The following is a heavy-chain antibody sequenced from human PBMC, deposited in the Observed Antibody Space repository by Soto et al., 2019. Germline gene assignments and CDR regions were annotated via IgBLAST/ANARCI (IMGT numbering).Heavy chain of an antibody. CDR1: GFSLSNARMG. CDR2: IFSNDEK. Sequence: QVTLKESGPVLVKPTETLTLTCTVSGFSLSNARMGVSWIRQPPGKALEWLAHIFSNDEKSYSTSLKSRLTISKDTSKSQVVLTMTNMDPVDTATYYCALMPAMAYDYFDYWGQGTLVTVSS. D-gene: IGHD5-18*01. J-gene: IGHJ4*02. CDR3: ALMPAMAYDYFDY. V-gene: IGHV2-26*01.